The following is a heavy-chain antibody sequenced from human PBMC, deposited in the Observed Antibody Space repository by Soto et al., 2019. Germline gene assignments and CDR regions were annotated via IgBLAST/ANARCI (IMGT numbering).Heavy chain of an antibody. J-gene: IGHJ6*02. V-gene: IGHV3-23*01. CDR2: IRGSGGST. CDR3: AKGGFLRFLVWLPDYYYGIDV. Sequence: GGSLRLSCAASGFTFSSSAMSWVRQAPGKGLEWVSAIRGSGGSTYYADSVKGRFTISRDNSENTLYLQMNSLRAEDAAVYYCAKGGFLRFLVWLPDYYYGIDVWGQGTTVTVSS. D-gene: IGHD3-3*01. CDR1: GFTFSSSA.